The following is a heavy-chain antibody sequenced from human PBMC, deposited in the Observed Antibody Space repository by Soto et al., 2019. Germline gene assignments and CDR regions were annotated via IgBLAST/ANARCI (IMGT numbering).Heavy chain of an antibody. J-gene: IGHJ4*02. CDR1: GFPFSSFG. V-gene: IGHV3-33*01. D-gene: IGHD6-13*01. Sequence: QVQLVESGGGVVQPGRSPRLSCAASGFPFSSFGMHWVRQAPGKGLEWVAVIWYDGSNKYYADSVKGRFTISRDNSKNTLYLQMNNLRAEDTAVYYCARDPSSIAAAGRFDYWGQGTLVSVFS. CDR3: ARDPSSIAAAGRFDY. CDR2: IWYDGSNK.